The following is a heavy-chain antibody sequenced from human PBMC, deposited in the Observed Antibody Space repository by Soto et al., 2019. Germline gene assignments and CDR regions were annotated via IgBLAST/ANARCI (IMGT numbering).Heavy chain of an antibody. Sequence: EVQLLESGGGLVQPGGSLRLSCAASGFTFSIYAMSWVGQAPGKGLEWVSAISGSGGSTYYADSVKGRFTISRNNSKNTLYLQMNSRRAEDTAVYYCAKDSPLGFGELRTYYFDYWGQGTLVTVSS. CDR2: ISGSGGST. D-gene: IGHD3-10*01. V-gene: IGHV3-23*01. J-gene: IGHJ4*02. CDR1: GFTFSIYA. CDR3: AKDSPLGFGELRTYYFDY.